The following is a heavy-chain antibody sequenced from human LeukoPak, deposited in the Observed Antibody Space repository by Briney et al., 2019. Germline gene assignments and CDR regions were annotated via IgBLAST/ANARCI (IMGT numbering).Heavy chain of an antibody. Sequence: PGGPLRLSCAASGFTFSSYSMNWVRQAPGKGLEWVSYISSSSSTIYYADSVKGRFTISRDNAKNSLYLQMNSLRAEDTAVYYCARVAYDFWSGYYYFDYWGQGTLVTVSS. CDR2: ISSSSSTI. CDR3: ARVAYDFWSGYYYFDY. J-gene: IGHJ4*02. D-gene: IGHD3-3*01. V-gene: IGHV3-48*04. CDR1: GFTFSSYS.